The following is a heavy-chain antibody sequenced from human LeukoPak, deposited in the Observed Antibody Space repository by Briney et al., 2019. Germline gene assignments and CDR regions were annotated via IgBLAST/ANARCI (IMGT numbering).Heavy chain of an antibody. V-gene: IGHV4-39*01. CDR3: ARHEWELLDHFDY. Sequence: PSETLSLTCTVSGGSISSSSYYWGWIRQPPGKGLEWIGSIYYSGSTYYNPSLKSRVTISVDTSKNQFSLKLSSVTAADTAVYYCARHEWELLDHFDYWGQGILVTVSS. D-gene: IGHD1-26*01. CDR1: GGSISSSSYY. CDR2: IYYSGST. J-gene: IGHJ4*02.